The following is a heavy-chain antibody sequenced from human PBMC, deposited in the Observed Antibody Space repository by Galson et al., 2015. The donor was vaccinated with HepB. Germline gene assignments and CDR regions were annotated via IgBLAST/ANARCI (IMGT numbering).Heavy chain of an antibody. CDR1: GFTLSSYA. CDR2: ISYDGSKK. D-gene: IGHD3-10*01. CDR3: ARNGGSYYYGSGSSYPFDY. V-gene: IGHV3-30*04. J-gene: IGHJ4*02. Sequence: SLRLSCAASGFTLSSYAMHWVRQAPGKGLEWVSVISYDGSKKYYADSVKGRFTISRDNSKNRLYLQMNSLRPEDTAVYYCARNGGSYYYGSGSSYPFDYWGQGTLVTVSS.